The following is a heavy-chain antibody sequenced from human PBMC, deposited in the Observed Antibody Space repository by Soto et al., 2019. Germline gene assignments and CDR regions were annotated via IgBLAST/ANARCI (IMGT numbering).Heavy chain of an antibody. CDR1: GFTFSSYA. CDR2: ISGSGGST. J-gene: IGHJ5*02. D-gene: IGHD3-10*01. CDR3: AKDGSPMVRGVINWFDP. Sequence: GGSLRLSCAASGFTFSSYAMSWVRQAPGKGLEWVSAISGSGGSTYYADSVKGRFTISRDNSKNTLYLQMNSLRAEDTAVYYCAKDGSPMVRGVINWFDPWGQGTLVTVS. V-gene: IGHV3-23*01.